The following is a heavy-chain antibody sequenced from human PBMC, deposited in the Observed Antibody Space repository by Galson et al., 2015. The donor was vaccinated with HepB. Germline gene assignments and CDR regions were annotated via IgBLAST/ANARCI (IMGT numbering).Heavy chain of an antibody. V-gene: IGHV3-7*01. Sequence: SLRLSCAASGFTFSDYWMSWVRQAPGKGLEWVVNIKQDGSEKYYVDSVKGRFTASRDNAENSLFLQMNSLRAEDTAMYYCAKIYCSSSATCYMGNWYFDLWGRGTLVTVSS. J-gene: IGHJ2*01. D-gene: IGHD2-2*02. CDR1: GFTFSDYW. CDR2: IKQDGSEK. CDR3: AKIYCSSSATCYMGNWYFDL.